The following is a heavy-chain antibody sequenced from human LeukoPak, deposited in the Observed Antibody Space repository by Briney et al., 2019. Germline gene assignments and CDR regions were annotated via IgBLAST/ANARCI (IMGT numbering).Heavy chain of an antibody. V-gene: IGHV3-21*01. J-gene: IGHJ4*02. D-gene: IGHD2-2*03. Sequence: GGSLRLSCAASGFTFTSYTMTWVRQAPGKGLEWVSSISSSSYIYCADSMKGRFTISRDNAKNSLYLQMNSLRAEDTALYYCARSVGYCSSTSCYFDYWGQGTLVTVSS. CDR1: GFTFTSYT. CDR2: ISSSSYI. CDR3: ARSVGYCSSTSCYFDY.